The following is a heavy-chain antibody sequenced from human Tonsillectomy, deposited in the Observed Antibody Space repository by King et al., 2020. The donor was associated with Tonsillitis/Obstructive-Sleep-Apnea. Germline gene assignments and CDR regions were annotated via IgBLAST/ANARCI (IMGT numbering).Heavy chain of an antibody. CDR1: GFTFSSYG. J-gene: IGHJ2*01. V-gene: IGHV3-33*01. CDR3: AREGSRDYWYFDL. Sequence: VQLVESGGGVVQPGRSLRLSCAASGFTFSSYGMHWVRQAPGKGLEWVAVIWYDGSNKYYGDSVKGRFTISRDNSKNTLYLQMNSLRAEDTAVYYCAREGSRDYWYFDLWGRGTLVTVSS. CDR2: IWYDGSNK. D-gene: IGHD5/OR15-5a*01.